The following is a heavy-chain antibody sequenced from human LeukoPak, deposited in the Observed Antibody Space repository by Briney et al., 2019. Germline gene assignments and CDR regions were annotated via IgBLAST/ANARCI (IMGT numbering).Heavy chain of an antibody. CDR1: GFTFSSYA. D-gene: IGHD6-19*01. CDR2: ISGSGGST. J-gene: IGHJ3*02. CDR3: AKVERQWLPRLKDAFDI. V-gene: IGHV3-23*01. Sequence: PGGSLRLSCAASGFTFSSYAMSWVRQAPGKGLEWVSAISGSGGSTYYADSVKGRFTISRDNSKNTLYLQMNSLRAEDTAVYYCAKVERQWLPRLKDAFDIWGQGTMVTVSS.